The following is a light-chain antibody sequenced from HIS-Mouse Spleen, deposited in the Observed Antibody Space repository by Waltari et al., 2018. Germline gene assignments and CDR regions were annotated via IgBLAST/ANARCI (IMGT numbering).Light chain of an antibody. CDR3: CSYAGSSTWV. Sequence: QSALTQPASVSGSPGQSITISCTGTSSDVGGYNLVSWYQQHPGKAPKLMMYEGSNPPSGVSNRFSGSKSGNTASLTISGLQAEDEADYYCCSYAGSSTWVFGGGTKLTVL. CDR2: EGS. CDR1: SSDVGGYNL. V-gene: IGLV2-23*01. J-gene: IGLJ3*02.